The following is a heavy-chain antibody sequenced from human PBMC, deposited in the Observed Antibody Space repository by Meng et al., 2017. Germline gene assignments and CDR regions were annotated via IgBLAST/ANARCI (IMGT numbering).Heavy chain of an antibody. V-gene: IGHV1-2*06. D-gene: IGHD1-7*01. J-gene: IGHJ4*02. CDR2: IIPSSGDA. CDR3: ARDGGNYDFDY. Sequence: QVQLVQFVAEVKKPGASVKLSCRASGYTFIDAYVHWVRQAPGQGLEWMGRIIPSSGDANSAQKLLGRVTLTWDTSISTAYMELSSLRSDDTAIYYCARDGGNYDFDYWGQGTLVTVSS. CDR1: GYTFIDAY.